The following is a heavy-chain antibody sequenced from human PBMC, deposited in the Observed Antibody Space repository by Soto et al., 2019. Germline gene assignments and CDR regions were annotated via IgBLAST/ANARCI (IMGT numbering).Heavy chain of an antibody. V-gene: IGHV4-34*01. CDR1: GGSFSGYY. CDR2: INHSGST. CDR3: ARWVAPNWFDP. J-gene: IGHJ5*02. D-gene: IGHD2-15*01. Sequence: SETLSLTCAVYGGSFSGYYWSWIRQPPGKGLEWIGEINHSGSTNYNPSLKSRVTISVDTSKNQFSLKLSSVTAADTAVYYCARWVAPNWFDPWGQGTMVSVYS.